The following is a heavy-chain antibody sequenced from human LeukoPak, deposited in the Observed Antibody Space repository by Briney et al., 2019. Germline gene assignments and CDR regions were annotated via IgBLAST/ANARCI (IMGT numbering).Heavy chain of an antibody. D-gene: IGHD3-22*01. CDR2: IYYSGST. Sequence: SETLSLTCTVSGGSISSYYWSWIRQPPGKGLEWIGYIYYSGSTNYNPSLKSRVTISVDTSKYQFSLKLSSVTAADTAVYYCARVGRNYYDSSGYYFWGQGTLVTVSS. V-gene: IGHV4-59*01. CDR3: ARVGRNYYDSSGYYF. J-gene: IGHJ4*02. CDR1: GGSISSYY.